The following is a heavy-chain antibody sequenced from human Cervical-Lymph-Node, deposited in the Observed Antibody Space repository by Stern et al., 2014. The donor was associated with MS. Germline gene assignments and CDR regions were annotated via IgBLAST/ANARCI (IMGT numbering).Heavy chain of an antibody. Sequence: VQLEESGGGVVQPGRSLRLSCVASGFGFRNYAAHWVRQPPGKGLEWCAFVSFDGRDKYYTDSVKGRFTVSRDNSKNTLYLEMNSLRPEDTAVYYCAKGGSGSYLDWGQGSLVTVSS. J-gene: IGHJ4*02. D-gene: IGHD1-26*01. V-gene: IGHV3-30*18. CDR3: AKGGSGSYLD. CDR2: VSFDGRDK. CDR1: GFGFRNYA.